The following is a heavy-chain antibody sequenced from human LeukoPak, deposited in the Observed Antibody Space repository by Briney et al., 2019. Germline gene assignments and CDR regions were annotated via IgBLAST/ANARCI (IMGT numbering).Heavy chain of an antibody. CDR2: ISATGGST. Sequence: GGSLRLSCAASGFTFSNYAMSWVRQAPGKGLEWVSLISATGGSTYYAGSVKGRFTISRDNSKNTLYLQMNSLRAEDTAVYYCAKDVPLGENYCTGAMDVWGQGTTVTVSS. V-gene: IGHV3-23*01. CDR1: GFTFSNYA. J-gene: IGHJ6*02. CDR3: AKDVPLGENYCTGAMDV. D-gene: IGHD2-8*02.